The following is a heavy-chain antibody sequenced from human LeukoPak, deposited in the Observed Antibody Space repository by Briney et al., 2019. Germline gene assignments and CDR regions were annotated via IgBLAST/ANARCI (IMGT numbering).Heavy chain of an antibody. Sequence: RGSVKVSCKASGYTFTSYGISWVRQAPGEGLERMGWISAYNVNTNYAQKLKGRVTTTTDTSTSTAYMELRSMRSDDSAVYYGARDRPQWEWELVVHDYWGQATLVTVSS. CDR1: GYTFTSYG. V-gene: IGHV1-18*01. D-gene: IGHD1-26*01. J-gene: IGHJ4*02. CDR3: ARDRPQWEWELVVHDY. CDR2: ISAYNVNT.